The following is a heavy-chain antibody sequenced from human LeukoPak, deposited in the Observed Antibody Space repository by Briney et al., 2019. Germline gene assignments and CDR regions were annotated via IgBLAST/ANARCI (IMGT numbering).Heavy chain of an antibody. CDR1: GYTFTSYY. CDR2: INPSGGST. J-gene: IGHJ4*02. V-gene: IGHV1-46*01. D-gene: IGHD5-18*01. CDR3: ARASGGAARIQLWRLDY. Sequence: GASVKVSCKASGYTFTSYYMHWVRQAPGQGLEWMGIINPSGGSTSYAQKFQGRVTMTRDTSTSTVYMELSSLRSEDTAVYYCARASGGAARIQLWRLDYWGQGTLVTVSS.